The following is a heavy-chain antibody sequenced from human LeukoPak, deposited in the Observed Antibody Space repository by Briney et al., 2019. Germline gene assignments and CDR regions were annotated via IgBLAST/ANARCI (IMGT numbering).Heavy chain of an antibody. Sequence: PGGSLRLSCAASGFTFSSYGMHWVRQAPGKGLEWVAVIWYDGSNKYYADSVKGRFTISRDNSKNTLYLQMNSLRAEDTAVYYCARDRGTVRVLNYFDYWGQGTLVTVSS. J-gene: IGHJ4*02. V-gene: IGHV3-33*08. CDR1: GFTFSSYG. CDR3: ARDRGTVRVLNYFDY. CDR2: IWYDGSNK. D-gene: IGHD4-17*01.